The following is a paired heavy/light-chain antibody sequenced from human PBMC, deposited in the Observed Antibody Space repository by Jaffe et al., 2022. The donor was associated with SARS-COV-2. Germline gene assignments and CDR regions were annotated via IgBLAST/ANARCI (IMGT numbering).Heavy chain of an antibody. CDR1: GGSVSSTSYY. Sequence: QVQLQESGPRLVKPSETLSLTCTVSGGSVSSTSYYWSWIRQPPGKGLEWIGYIYYSGNTNYNPSLKSRVTISVDTSKNQFSLKLSSVTAADTAVYYCARRGYCSDGSCSSIWFDPWGQGTLVTVSS. D-gene: IGHD2-15*01. CDR3: ARRGYCSDGSCSSIWFDP. CDR2: IYYSGNT. V-gene: IGHV4-61*01. J-gene: IGHJ5*02.
Light chain of an antibody. CDR2: DVT. CDR3: SSYTSSSILYV. V-gene: IGLV2-14*01. J-gene: IGLJ1*01. Sequence: QSALTQPASVSGSPGQSITISCTGTSSDVGGYNYVSWYQQHPGKAPKLMIYDVTNRPSGVSNRFSGSKSGNTASLTISGLQAEDEADYYCSSYTSSSILYVFGTGTKVTVL. CDR1: SSDVGGYNY.